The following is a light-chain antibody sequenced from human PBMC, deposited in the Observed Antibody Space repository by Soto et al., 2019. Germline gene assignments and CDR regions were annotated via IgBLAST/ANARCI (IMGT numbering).Light chain of an antibody. CDR3: AAWDDSLKGV. Sequence: QYVLTQPPSASGTPGQRVTISCSGSSSNIGSNTVNWYQQLPGTAPKLLIYSNNQRPSGVPDRFSGSKSGTTASLAISGRQSEDEADYYCAAWDDSLKGVFGGGTKLTVL. V-gene: IGLV1-44*01. CDR2: SNN. J-gene: IGLJ2*01. CDR1: SSNIGSNT.